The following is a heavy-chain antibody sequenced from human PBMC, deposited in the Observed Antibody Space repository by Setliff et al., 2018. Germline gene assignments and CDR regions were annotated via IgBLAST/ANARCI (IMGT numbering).Heavy chain of an antibody. D-gene: IGHD2-2*01. V-gene: IGHV4-38-2*01. CDR2: IYYSGTT. CDR3: ARTSTGRYFDF. CDR1: DFSVGSVYY. J-gene: IGHJ2*01. Sequence: PSETLSLTCAVSDFSVGSVYYWGWIRQPPGRGLEWIANIYYSGTTHYSPSFESRVTMSVDTSKNQVSLKLSSVTAADSALYYCARTSTGRYFDFWGRGTLVTAPQ.